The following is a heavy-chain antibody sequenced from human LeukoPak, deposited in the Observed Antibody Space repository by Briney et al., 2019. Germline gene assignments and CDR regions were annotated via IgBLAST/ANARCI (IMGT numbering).Heavy chain of an antibody. CDR1: GGSISSYY. CDR2: IYYTGST. CDR3: ARDKRVAVGYNLDV. V-gene: IGHV4-59*01. D-gene: IGHD5-24*01. J-gene: IGHJ6*02. Sequence: SETLSLTCTVSGGSISSYYWTWIRQPPGKGLEWIGYIYYTGSTSYGPSLKSRVTISADTSKNQFSLKLSSVTAADTAVYYCARDKRVAVGYNLDVWGQGTTVTVSS.